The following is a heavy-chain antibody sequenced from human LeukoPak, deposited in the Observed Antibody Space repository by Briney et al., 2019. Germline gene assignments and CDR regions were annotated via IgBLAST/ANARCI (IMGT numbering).Heavy chain of an antibody. CDR3: ARGGYYGSGNDFRFDP. CDR2: IYYSGST. Sequence: PSETLSLTCTVSGGSISSYYWSWIRQPPGKGLECIGYIYYSGSTNYKPSLKSRVTISVDTSKNQFSLKLSSVTAADTAVYYCARGGYYGSGNDFRFDPWGQGTLVTVSS. V-gene: IGHV4-59*01. J-gene: IGHJ5*02. D-gene: IGHD3-10*01. CDR1: GGSISSYY.